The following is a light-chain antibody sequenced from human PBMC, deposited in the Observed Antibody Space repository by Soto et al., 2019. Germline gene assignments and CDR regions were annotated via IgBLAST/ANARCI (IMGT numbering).Light chain of an antibody. J-gene: IGKJ4*01. V-gene: IGKV1-8*01. Sequence: AIRMTQSPSSFSASTGDRVTITCRASQGISSYLAWYQQKPGKAPKLLLYAASTLQSGVPSRFSGSGSGTDFNLTISCLPSEDFATYYCQQYYSYPPTFGGGTKVEIK. CDR2: AAS. CDR1: QGISSY. CDR3: QQYYSYPPT.